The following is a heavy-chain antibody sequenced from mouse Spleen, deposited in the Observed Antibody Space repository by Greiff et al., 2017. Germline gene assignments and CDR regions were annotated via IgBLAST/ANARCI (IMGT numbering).Heavy chain of an antibody. J-gene: IGHJ2*01. D-gene: IGHD1-1*01. V-gene: IGHV1-18*01. CDR3: ARRIPFTFYYFDY. Sequence: VQLQQSGPELVKPGASVKIPCKASGYTFTDYNMDWVKQSHGKSLEWIGDINPNNGGTIYNQKFKSKATLTVDKSSSTAYMELRSLTSEDTAVYYCARRIPFTFYYFDYWGQGTTLTVSS. CDR1: GYTFTDYN. CDR2: INPNNGGT.